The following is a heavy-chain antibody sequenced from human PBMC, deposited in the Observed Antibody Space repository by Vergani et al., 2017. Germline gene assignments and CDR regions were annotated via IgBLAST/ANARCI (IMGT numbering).Heavy chain of an antibody. CDR3: ARLRGSGWEPHNWFDP. CDR2: IYYSGST. V-gene: IGHV4-39*01. D-gene: IGHD1-26*01. CDR1: GFTFNSYA. Sequence: VQLLESGGGLVQPGGSLRLSCAASGFTFNSYAMSWVRQAPGKGLEWIGSIYYSGSTYYNPSLKSRVTISVDTSKNQFSLKLSSGTAADTAVYYCARLRGSGWEPHNWFDPWGQGTLVTVSS. J-gene: IGHJ5*02.